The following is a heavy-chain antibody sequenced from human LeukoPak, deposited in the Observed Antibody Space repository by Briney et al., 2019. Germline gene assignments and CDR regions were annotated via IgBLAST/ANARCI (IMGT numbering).Heavy chain of an antibody. J-gene: IGHJ6*02. D-gene: IGHD3-9*01. Sequence: ASVKVSCKASGYTFTSYDINWVRQATGQGLEWMGWMNPNSGNTGYAQKFQGRVTMTRNTSISTAYMELSSLRSEDTAVYYCARGPYYDILTGYYWVNGMDVWGQGTTVTVSS. CDR1: GYTFTSYD. CDR3: ARGPYYDILTGYYWVNGMDV. CDR2: MNPNSGNT. V-gene: IGHV1-8*01.